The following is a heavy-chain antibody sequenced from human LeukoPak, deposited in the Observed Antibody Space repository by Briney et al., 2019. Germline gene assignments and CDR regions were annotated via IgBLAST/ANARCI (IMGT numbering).Heavy chain of an antibody. J-gene: IGHJ4*02. CDR3: ARHSRTYYDFDY. CDR2: IYYSGST. Sequence: SETLSLTCSVSGDSISSYYWSWIRQSPGKVLEWIVYIYYSGSTNYNPSLKSRVTISVDTSKNQFSLKLSSVTAEDTAVYYCARHSRTYYDFDYWGQGILVTVSS. V-gene: IGHV4-59*08. CDR1: GDSISSYY. D-gene: IGHD1-26*01.